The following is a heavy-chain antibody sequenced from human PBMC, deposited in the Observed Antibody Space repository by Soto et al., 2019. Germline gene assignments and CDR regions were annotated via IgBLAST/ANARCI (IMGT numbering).Heavy chain of an antibody. D-gene: IGHD6-13*01. V-gene: IGHV1-69*13. CDR2: IIPIFVTA. J-gene: IGHJ4*02. CDR3: ARAIAAAPRPFDY. Sequence: SVKVSCKASGGTFSSYAISWVRQAPGQGLEWMGGIIPIFVTANYAQKFQGRVTITADESTSTAYMELSSLRSEDTAVYYCARAIAAAPRPFDYWGQGTLVTVSS. CDR1: GGTFSSYA.